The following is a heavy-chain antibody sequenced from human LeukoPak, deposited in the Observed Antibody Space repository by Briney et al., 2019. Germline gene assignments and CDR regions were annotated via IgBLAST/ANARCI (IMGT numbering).Heavy chain of an antibody. Sequence: ASVTVSFKSSGYTFTNYHINWVRQAPGQGLEWMGWINPNTGDRGYAQKFQGRVSITSDTSISTAYMELGSPRSEDTAVYFCARTTSLTASGYDYWGQGTLVTVSS. V-gene: IGHV1-8*03. D-gene: IGHD4-17*01. CDR3: ARTTSLTASGYDY. CDR2: INPNTGDR. J-gene: IGHJ4*02. CDR1: GYTFTNYH.